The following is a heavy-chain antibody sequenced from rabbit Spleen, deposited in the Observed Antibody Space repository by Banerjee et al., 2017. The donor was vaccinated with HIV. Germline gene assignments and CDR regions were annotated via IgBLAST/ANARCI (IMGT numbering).Heavy chain of an antibody. V-gene: IGHV1S45*01. CDR1: GFDFSDKAV. D-gene: IGHD5-1*01. CDR3: ARDLVAVIGRNFGL. CDR2: INIVTGKS. J-gene: IGHJ6*01. Sequence: QEQLVESGGGLVQPEGSLTLTCKASGFDFSDKAVMCWVRQAPGKGLEWIACINIVTGKSVYASWAKGRFTMSRTSSTTVTLQMTSLTAADTAIYFCARDLVAVIGRNFGLWGQGTLVTVS.